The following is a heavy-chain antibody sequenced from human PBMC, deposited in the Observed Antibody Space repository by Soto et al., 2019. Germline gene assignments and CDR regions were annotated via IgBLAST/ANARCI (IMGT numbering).Heavy chain of an antibody. D-gene: IGHD5-12*01. V-gene: IGHV2-5*02. CDR2: IYWDDDK. Sequence: QITLKESGPTLVQPTQTLTLTCAFSGFSLSTSGVAVGWIRQPPGKALKWLALIYWDDDKRYSPSLKSRLTITKDTSENQVVLTMTNVDPLDTATYYCAHLVAARGLYYFDYWGRGTLVIVSS. CDR1: GFSLSTSGVA. J-gene: IGHJ4*02. CDR3: AHLVAARGLYYFDY.